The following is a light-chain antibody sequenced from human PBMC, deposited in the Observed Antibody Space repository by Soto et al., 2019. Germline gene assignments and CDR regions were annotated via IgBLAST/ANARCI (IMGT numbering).Light chain of an antibody. V-gene: IGKV3-15*01. CDR1: QTVSSN. CDR3: QQYHKWPIT. CDR2: YAS. J-gene: IGKJ5*01. Sequence: EVVLTQSPDALSVSPGERATPSCRASQTVSSNLAWYQQKPGQAPRLLIYYASTRATGIPARFSGSGSGTDFTLTISSLQSEDFAVYYCQQYHKWPITFGQGARLEVK.